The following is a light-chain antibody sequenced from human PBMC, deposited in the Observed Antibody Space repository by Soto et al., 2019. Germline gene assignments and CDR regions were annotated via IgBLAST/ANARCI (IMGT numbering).Light chain of an antibody. CDR2: ADD. Sequence: NFMLTQPHSVSESPGKTVTLSCTGSSGSIASNYVQWYQQRPGSAPTVVIYADDQRPSGVPDRFSGSIDRSSNSASLTISALKTEDEADYSCQSYVSLNLVFGTATKVTVL. CDR3: QSYVSLNLV. J-gene: IGLJ1*01. CDR1: SGSIASNY. V-gene: IGLV6-57*02.